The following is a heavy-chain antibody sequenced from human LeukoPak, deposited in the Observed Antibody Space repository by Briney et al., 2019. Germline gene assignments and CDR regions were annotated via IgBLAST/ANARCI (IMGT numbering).Heavy chain of an antibody. V-gene: IGHV4-61*05. CDR2: IYYSGST. J-gene: IGHJ4*02. CDR3: ARTAGKYGSGSYYKKVVLGFDY. CDR1: GFSLSTSGVG. Sequence: SGPTLVKPTQTLTLTCTFSGFSLSTSGVGVGWIRQPPGKGLEWIGYIYYSGSTNYNPSLKSRVTISVDTSKNQFSLKLSSVTAADTAVYYCARTAGKYGSGSYYKKVVLGFDYWGQGTLVTVSS. D-gene: IGHD3-10*01.